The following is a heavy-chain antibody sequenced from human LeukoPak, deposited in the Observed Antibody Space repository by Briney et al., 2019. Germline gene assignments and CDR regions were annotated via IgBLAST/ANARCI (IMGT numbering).Heavy chain of an antibody. CDR1: EFSVGSNY. CDR3: ARGRYDPWGYYYYMDV. J-gene: IGHJ6*03. V-gene: IGHV3-66*01. D-gene: IGHD3-3*01. CDR2: IYSGGST. Sequence: GSLRLSCAASEFSVGSNYMTWVRQAPGKGLEWVSLIYSGGSTYYADSVKGRFTISRDNSKNTLYLQMNSLRAEDTAVYYCARGRYDPWGYYYYMDVWGKGTTVTVSS.